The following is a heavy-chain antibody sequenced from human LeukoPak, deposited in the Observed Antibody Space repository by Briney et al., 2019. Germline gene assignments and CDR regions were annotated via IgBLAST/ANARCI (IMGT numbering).Heavy chain of an antibody. CDR2: IKQDGTEK. D-gene: IGHD2-15*01. J-gene: IGHJ6*03. V-gene: IGHV3-7*03. CDR3: ARVLRYCSGGNCYSGGLGYMDV. CDR1: GFTFTTYW. Sequence: GGSLRLSCAASGFTFTTYWMSWVRQAPGKGLEWVANIKQDGTEKYYVDSVKGRFTISRDNAKNSLFLQMNSLRAEDTAVYYCARVLRYCSGGNCYSGGLGYMDVWGKGTTVTISS.